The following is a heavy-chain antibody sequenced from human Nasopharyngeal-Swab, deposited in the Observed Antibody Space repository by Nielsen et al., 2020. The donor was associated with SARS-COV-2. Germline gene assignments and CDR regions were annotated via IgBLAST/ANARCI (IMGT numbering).Heavy chain of an antibody. J-gene: IGHJ4*02. CDR2: IYYSGST. D-gene: IGHD3-10*01. CDR3: ATRDYYGSGTMGIPFDY. Sequence: WIRHGPGHGLEWIGSIYYSGSTYYNPSLKSRVTISVDTSKNQFSLKLSSVTAADTAVYYCATRDYYGSGTMGIPFDYWGQGTLVTVFS. V-gene: IGHV4-39*01.